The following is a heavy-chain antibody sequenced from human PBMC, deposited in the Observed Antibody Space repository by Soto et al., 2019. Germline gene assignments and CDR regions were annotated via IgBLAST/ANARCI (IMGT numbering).Heavy chain of an antibody. Sequence: QVQLGQSGAEVKKPGASVKVSCKSSGYTFTSYGISWGRQAPGQGLEWMGWISAYNGNTNYARKLQGRVTMTKDTSTSTAYMELTSLRSDDTAVYYCARDFMVRGVTRAFDLWGQGTMVTVSS. V-gene: IGHV1-18*04. CDR1: GYTFTSYG. D-gene: IGHD3-10*01. CDR2: ISAYNGNT. CDR3: ARDFMVRGVTRAFDL. J-gene: IGHJ3*01.